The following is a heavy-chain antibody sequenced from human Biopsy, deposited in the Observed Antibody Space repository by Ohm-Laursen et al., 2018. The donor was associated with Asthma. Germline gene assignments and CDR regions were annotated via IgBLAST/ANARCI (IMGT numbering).Heavy chain of an antibody. J-gene: IGHJ6*02. CDR1: GGSFSGYY. CDR3: ARVPHYDILTGFTLRYYYGMDV. D-gene: IGHD3-9*01. Sequence: TLSLTCAVYGGSFSGYYWSWIRQHPGKGLEWIGYIYYSGCTYYNPSLKSRVTISVDTSKNQFSLKLSSVTAADTAVYYCARVPHYDILTGFTLRYYYGMDVWGQGTTVTVSS. CDR2: IYYSGCT. V-gene: IGHV4-31*11.